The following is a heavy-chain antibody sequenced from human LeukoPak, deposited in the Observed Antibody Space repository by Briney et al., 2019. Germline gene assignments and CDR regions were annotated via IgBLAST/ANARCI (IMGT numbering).Heavy chain of an antibody. D-gene: IGHD3-22*01. CDR1: GYSFTSYW. V-gene: IGHV5-51*01. Sequence: GESLKISGKGSGYSFTSYWIGWVRQMPGKGLEWMGIIYPGDSDTRYSPSFQGQVTISADKSISTAYLQWSSLKASDTAMYYCARRVVEYYYDSSGYYQDDAFDIWGQGTMVTVSS. CDR3: ARRVVEYYYDSSGYYQDDAFDI. CDR2: IYPGDSDT. J-gene: IGHJ3*02.